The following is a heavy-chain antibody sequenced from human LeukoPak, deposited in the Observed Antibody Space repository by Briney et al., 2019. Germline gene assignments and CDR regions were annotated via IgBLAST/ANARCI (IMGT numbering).Heavy chain of an antibody. CDR2: ISYDGSNK. CDR3: AKDSRYCSSTSCRSYLSIYYYYYGMNV. D-gene: IGHD2-2*01. CDR1: GFTFSSYG. V-gene: IGHV3-30*18. J-gene: IGHJ6*02. Sequence: GGSLRLSCVVSGFTFSSYGMLWVRQAPGKGLEWVAAISYDGSNKLYADSVRGRFTISRDNSKNTLSLQMNSLRAEDTAVYYCAKDSRYCSSTSCRSYLSIYYYYYGMNVWGQGTTVTVSS.